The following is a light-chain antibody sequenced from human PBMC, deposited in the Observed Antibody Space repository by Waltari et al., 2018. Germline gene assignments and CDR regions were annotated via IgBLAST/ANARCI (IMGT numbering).Light chain of an antibody. J-gene: IGLJ3*02. CDR3: SSYTRRSYWV. Sequence: QSALTQPASVSGSPGQSITISCTGTSSDVGFYDFVTWFQRHPGKAPKLMIYKVNNRPSGVSNRFSGSKSANTASLTISGLQAEDEADYYCSSYTRRSYWVFGGGTQLTVL. CDR1: SSDVGFYDF. V-gene: IGLV2-14*01. CDR2: KVN.